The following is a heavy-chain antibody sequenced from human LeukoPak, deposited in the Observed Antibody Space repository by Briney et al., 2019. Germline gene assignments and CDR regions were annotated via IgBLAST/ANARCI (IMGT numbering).Heavy chain of an antibody. J-gene: IGHJ4*02. CDR1: GGSVSSGSYY. V-gene: IGHV4-61*01. D-gene: IGHD4-17*01. CDR2: IYYSGST. Sequence: SETLSLTCTVSGGSVSSGSYYWSWIRQPPGEGLEWIGYIYYSGSTNYNPSLKSRVTISVDTSKNQFSLKLSSVTAADTAVYYCARADYGDYGEYYFDYWGQGTLVTVSS. CDR3: ARADYGDYGEYYFDY.